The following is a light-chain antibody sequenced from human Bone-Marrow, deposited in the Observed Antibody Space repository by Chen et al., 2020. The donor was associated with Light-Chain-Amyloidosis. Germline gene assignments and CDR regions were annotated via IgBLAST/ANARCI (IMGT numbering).Light chain of an antibody. V-gene: IGLV3-25*03. J-gene: IGLJ2*01. CDR1: DLPTEY. CDR2: RDT. Sequence: SYELTQPPSVSVSPGQPARITCSGDDLPTEYAYWYQQKPSKAPVLVIHRDTERPAGISERFSGSSSGTTATLTISGVQAEDEADYHCQSADSSGTYEVIFGGGTKLTVL. CDR3: QSADSSGTYEVI.